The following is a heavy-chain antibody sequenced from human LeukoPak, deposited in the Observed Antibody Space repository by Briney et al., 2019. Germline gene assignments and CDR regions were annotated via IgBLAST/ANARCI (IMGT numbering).Heavy chain of an antibody. Sequence: GGSLRLSCAASGFTFSSYSMNWVRQAPGKGLEWVSSISSSSSYIYYADSVKGRFTISRDNAKNSLYLQMNSLRAEDTAVYYCARVPRYCSSTSCSQPSDYWGQGTLVTVSS. CDR3: ARVPRYCSSTSCSQPSDY. CDR2: ISSSSSYI. CDR1: GFTFSSYS. D-gene: IGHD2-2*01. V-gene: IGHV3-21*01. J-gene: IGHJ4*02.